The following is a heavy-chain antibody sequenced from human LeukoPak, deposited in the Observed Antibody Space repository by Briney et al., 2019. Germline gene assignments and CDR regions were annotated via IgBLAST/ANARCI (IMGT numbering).Heavy chain of an antibody. Sequence: SVKVSCKASGGTFSSYAISWVRQAPGQGLEWMRGIIPIFGTANYAQKFQGRVTITTDESTSTAYMELSSLRSEDTAVYYCIGVDYDYVWGSYRPISFDYWGQGTLVTVSS. CDR3: IGVDYDYVWGSYRPISFDY. J-gene: IGHJ4*02. CDR1: GGTFSSYA. CDR2: IIPIFGTA. D-gene: IGHD3-16*02. V-gene: IGHV1-69*05.